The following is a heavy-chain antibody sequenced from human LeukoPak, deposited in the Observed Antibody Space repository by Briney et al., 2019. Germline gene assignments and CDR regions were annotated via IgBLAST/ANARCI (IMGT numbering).Heavy chain of an antibody. CDR3: AREPVN. V-gene: IGHV3-30*14. D-gene: IGHD4-17*01. Sequence: PGGSLRLSCAASGFTFSSYAMHWVRQAPGKGLEWVAVISYDGSNKYYADSVKGRFTISRDNSENTLYLQMNSLRAEDTAVYYCAREPVNWGQGTLVTVSS. CDR2: ISYDGSNK. J-gene: IGHJ4*02. CDR1: GFTFSSYA.